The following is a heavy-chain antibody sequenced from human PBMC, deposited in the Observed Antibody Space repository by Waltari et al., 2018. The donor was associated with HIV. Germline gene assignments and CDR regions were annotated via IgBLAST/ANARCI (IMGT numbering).Heavy chain of an antibody. CDR2: RSYDGSNK. CDR3: ARDPQYCSSTSCSYYFDY. CDR1: GSPLSSYA. J-gene: IGHJ4*02. Sequence: QVQLVESAGGVVQPGRSLRPSCAASGSPLSSYAMHWVSQAPGKGLEWVAVRSYDGSNKYYADSVKGRFTISRDNSKNTLYLQMNSLRAEDTAVYYCARDPQYCSSTSCSYYFDYWGQGTLVTVSS. D-gene: IGHD2-2*01. V-gene: IGHV3-30-3*01.